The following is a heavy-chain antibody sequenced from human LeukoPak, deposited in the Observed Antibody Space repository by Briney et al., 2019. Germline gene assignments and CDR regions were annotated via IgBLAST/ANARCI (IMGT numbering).Heavy chain of an antibody. J-gene: IGHJ4*02. CDR2: IRYDGSNK. CDR3: AKDARVYCSSTSCHRFDY. Sequence: GGSLRLSCAASGFTFSSYGMHWVRQAPGKGLEWVAFIRYDGSNKYYADSAKGRFTISRDNSKNTLYLQMNSLRAEDTAVYYCAKDARVYCSSTSCHRFDYWGQGTLVTVSS. V-gene: IGHV3-30*02. D-gene: IGHD2-2*01. CDR1: GFTFSSYG.